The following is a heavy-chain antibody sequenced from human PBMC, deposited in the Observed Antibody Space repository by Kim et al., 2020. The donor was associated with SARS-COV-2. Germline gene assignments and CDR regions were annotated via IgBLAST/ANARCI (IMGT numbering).Heavy chain of an antibody. CDR3: ARDPHVETDYYYYGMDV. CDR1: GGSISSGSYY. CDR2: IYTSGGT. V-gene: IGHV4-61*02. J-gene: IGHJ6*02. Sequence: SETLSLTCTVSGGSISSGSYYWSWIRQPAGKGLEWIGRIYTSGGTNYNPSLKSRVTISVDTSKNQFSLKLSSVTAADTAVYYCARDPHVETDYYYYGMDVWGQGTTVTVSS.